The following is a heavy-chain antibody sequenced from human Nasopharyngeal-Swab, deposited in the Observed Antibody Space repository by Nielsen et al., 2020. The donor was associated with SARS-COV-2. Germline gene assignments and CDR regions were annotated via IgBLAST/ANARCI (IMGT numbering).Heavy chain of an antibody. CDR1: GYTFTSYG. CDR2: ISAYNGNT. D-gene: IGHD6-6*01. Sequence: ASVKVSCKASGYTFTSYGISWVRQAPGQGLEWMGWISAYNGNTNYAQKLQGRVTMTTDTSTSTAYMELRSLRSDDTAVYYCARDRGISSSWDYYYGMDVWGQGTTVTVSS. J-gene: IGHJ6*02. V-gene: IGHV1-18*01. CDR3: ARDRGISSSWDYYYGMDV.